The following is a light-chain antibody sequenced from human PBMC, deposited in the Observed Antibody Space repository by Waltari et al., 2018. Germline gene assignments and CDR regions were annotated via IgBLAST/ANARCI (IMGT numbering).Light chain of an antibody. J-gene: IGLJ3*02. CDR1: SSDVGGYNY. V-gene: IGLV2-11*01. Sequence: QSALTQPRSVSESPGQSVTISCTGTSSDVGGYNYISWYQHHPGKAPKLIIYDVTNRPSGGPDRLSAAKSGNTTSLTISGLRAEEEADYYCSSYAGTYTGVFGGGTKLTVL. CDR3: SSYAGTYTGV. CDR2: DVT.